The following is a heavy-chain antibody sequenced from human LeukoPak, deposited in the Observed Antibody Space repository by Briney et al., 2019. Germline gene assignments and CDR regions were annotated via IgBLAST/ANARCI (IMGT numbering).Heavy chain of an antibody. CDR1: GFTVSSNY. V-gene: IGHV3-53*01. J-gene: IGHJ6*02. CDR2: IYGGGST. Sequence: GGSLRLSCAASGFTVSSNYMSWVRQAPGKGLEWVSVIYGGGSTYYADSVKGRFTISRDNSKNTLYLQMNSLRAEDTAVYYCARGPHYYYYGMDVWGQGTTVTVSS. CDR3: ARGPHYYYYGMDV.